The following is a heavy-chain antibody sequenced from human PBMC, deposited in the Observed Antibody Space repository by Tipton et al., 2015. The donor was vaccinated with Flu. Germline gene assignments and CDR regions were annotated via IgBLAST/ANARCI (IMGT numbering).Heavy chain of an antibody. D-gene: IGHD3-10*01. CDR1: GGSISSYY. J-gene: IGHJ5*02. CDR2: IYYSGST. CDR3: AGGHRDYYGSGHEVWFDP. V-gene: IGHV4-59*08. Sequence: LVQPSETLSLTCTVSGGSISSYYWSWIRQPPGKGLEWIGYIYYSGSTNYNPSLKSRVTISVDTSKNQFSLKLSSVTAADTAVYYCAGGHRDYYGSGHEVWFDPWGQGTLVTVSS.